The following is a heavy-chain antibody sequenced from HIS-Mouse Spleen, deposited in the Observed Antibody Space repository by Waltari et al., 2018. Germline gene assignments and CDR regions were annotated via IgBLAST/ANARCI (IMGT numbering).Heavy chain of an antibody. J-gene: IGHJ4*02. CDR2: ITSKTDGGTT. V-gene: IGHV3-15*01. CDR3: IATTGY. Sequence: EVQLVESGGGLVKPGGSLRLSCAASGFTFSNAWMSGVRQAPGKGLDWVGRITSKTDGGTTDYAAPVKGRFTISRDDSKNTLYLQMNSLKTEDTAVYYCIATTGYWGQGTLVTVSS. D-gene: IGHD3-9*01. CDR1: GFTFSNAW.